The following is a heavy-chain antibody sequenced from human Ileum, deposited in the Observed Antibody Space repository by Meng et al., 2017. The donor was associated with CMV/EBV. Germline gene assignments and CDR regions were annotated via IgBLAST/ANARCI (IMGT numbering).Heavy chain of an antibody. CDR1: GFTFTSFE. Sequence: GESLKISCAASGFTFTSFEMNWVRQAPGKGLEWVSSIKGSGDKTYYADSVKGRFTISRDNSKTTLYLQMNSLRADDTAVYYCANPNYYDSNGAYWGQGTLVTVSS. V-gene: IGHV3-23*01. J-gene: IGHJ4*02. D-gene: IGHD3-22*01. CDR2: IKGSGDKT. CDR3: ANPNYYDSNGAY.